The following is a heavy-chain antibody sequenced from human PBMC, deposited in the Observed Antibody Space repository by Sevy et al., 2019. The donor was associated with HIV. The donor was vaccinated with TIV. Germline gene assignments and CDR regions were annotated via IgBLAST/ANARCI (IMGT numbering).Heavy chain of an antibody. J-gene: IGHJ6*02. Sequence: GESLKISCKGSGYSFTSYWIGWVRQMPGKGLEWMGIIYPGDSDTRYSPSFQGQVTISADKSISTAYLQWSSLKASDTSMYYCARHEIVVVVAADPLMDYGMGVWGQGTTVTDSS. CDR2: IYPGDSDT. V-gene: IGHV5-51*01. CDR3: ARHEIVVVVAADPLMDYGMGV. D-gene: IGHD2-15*01. CDR1: GYSFTSYW.